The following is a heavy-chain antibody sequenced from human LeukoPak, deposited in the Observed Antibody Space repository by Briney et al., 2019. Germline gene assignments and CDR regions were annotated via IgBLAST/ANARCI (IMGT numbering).Heavy chain of an antibody. V-gene: IGHV3-30-3*01. J-gene: IGHJ4*02. CDR1: GFTFSSYA. CDR2: ISYDGSNK. D-gene: IGHD3-22*01. Sequence: GGSLRLSCAASGFTFSSYAMHWVRQAPGKGLEWVAVISYDGSNKYYADSVKGRFTISRDNSKNTLYLQMNSLRAEDTAVYYCARGTYYYDSSGYYHYDYWGQGTLATVSS. CDR3: ARGTYYYDSSGYYHYDY.